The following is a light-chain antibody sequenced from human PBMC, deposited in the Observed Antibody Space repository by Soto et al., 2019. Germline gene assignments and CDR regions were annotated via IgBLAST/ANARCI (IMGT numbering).Light chain of an antibody. Sequence: EIVLTQSPGTLSLSPGERATLSCRASQSVSSSYLAWYQQKPGQAPRLLIYGASSRATGIPDRVSGSGSGTDFTLTISRLEHEDLAVYYCQQYGSSPTFGQGTKLEIK. CDR1: QSVSSSY. J-gene: IGKJ2*01. V-gene: IGKV3-20*01. CDR2: GAS. CDR3: QQYGSSPT.